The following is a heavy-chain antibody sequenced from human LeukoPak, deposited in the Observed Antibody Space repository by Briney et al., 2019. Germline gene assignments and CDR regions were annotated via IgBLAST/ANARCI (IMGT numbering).Heavy chain of an antibody. J-gene: IGHJ4*02. CDR1: GFTFSSYA. D-gene: IGHD3-10*01. Sequence: GRSLRLSSAASGFTFSSYAMHWVRRAPGKELEWVAVISYDGSNKYYADSVKGRFTISRDNSKNTLYLQMNSLRAEDTAVYYCARATEDGSGINYYFDYWGQGSLVTVSS. CDR3: ARATEDGSGINYYFDY. V-gene: IGHV3-30-3*01. CDR2: ISYDGSNK.